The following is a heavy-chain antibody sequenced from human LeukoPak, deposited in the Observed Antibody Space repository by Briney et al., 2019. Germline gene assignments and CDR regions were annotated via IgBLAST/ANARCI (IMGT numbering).Heavy chain of an antibody. CDR3: ASSRVATRSHAFDI. CDR2: INPSGGST. Sequence: ASVKVSCKASGYTFTSYYMHWVRQAPGEGLEWMGIINPSGGSTSYAQKFQGRVTMTRDMSTSTVYMELRSLRSDDTAVYYCASSRVATRSHAFDIWGQGTMVTVSS. CDR1: GYTFTSYY. V-gene: IGHV1-46*01. D-gene: IGHD5-12*01. J-gene: IGHJ3*02.